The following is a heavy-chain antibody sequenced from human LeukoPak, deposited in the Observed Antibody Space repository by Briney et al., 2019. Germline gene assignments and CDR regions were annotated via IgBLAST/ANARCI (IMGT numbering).Heavy chain of an antibody. CDR1: GFTFDDYG. CDR3: ARRGYDILTGNYDYYYYVDV. D-gene: IGHD3-9*01. J-gene: IGHJ6*03. Sequence: GGSLRLSCAASGFTFDDYGMSWVRQAPGKGLEWVSGINWNGGSTGYADSVKGRFTISRDNAKNSLYLQMNSLRAEDTALYYCARRGYDILTGNYDYYYYVDVWGKGTTVTVSS. CDR2: INWNGGST. V-gene: IGHV3-20*04.